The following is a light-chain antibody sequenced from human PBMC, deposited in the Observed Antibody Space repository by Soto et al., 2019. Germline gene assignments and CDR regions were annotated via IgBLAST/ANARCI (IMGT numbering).Light chain of an antibody. CDR3: HQYNNWPPFT. CDR2: GAS. Sequence: EIVLTQSPGTLSLSPGERATLSSGANQSVTSNYLAWYQQKPGQAPRLLIYGASIRAPGIPARFSGSGSGTEFTLTISTLQSEDFAVYYCHQYNNWPPFTFGPGTKVDI. V-gene: IGKV3-15*01. J-gene: IGKJ3*01. CDR1: QSVTSN.